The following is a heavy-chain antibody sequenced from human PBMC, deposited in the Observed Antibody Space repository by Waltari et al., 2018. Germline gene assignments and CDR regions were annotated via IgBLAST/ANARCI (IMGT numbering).Heavy chain of an antibody. CDR2: IIPIFGTA. Sequence: QVQLLPARDAGRKPGSAGEVTCKASGGTFSSSAISWVRQAPGQGLEWMGGIIPIFGTANYAQKFQGRVTITADESTSTAYMELSSLRSEDTAVYYCARVVGLRYFDWLPSEWGQGTLVTVSS. CDR1: GGTFSSSA. D-gene: IGHD3-9*01. CDR3: ARVVGLRYFDWLPSE. V-gene: IGHV1-69*13. J-gene: IGHJ4*02.